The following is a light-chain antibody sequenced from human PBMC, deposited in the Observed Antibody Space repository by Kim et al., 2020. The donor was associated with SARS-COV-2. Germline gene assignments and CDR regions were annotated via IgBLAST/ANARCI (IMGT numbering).Light chain of an antibody. CDR2: DAS. CDR1: HGIANY. CDR3: QQYDSPSRT. Sequence: DIQMTQSPSTLSASVGDRVTITCRASHGIANYLAWYQQKPGKAPKLLMFDASSLQSGVPSRFSGSASGTEFTLTISSLQPDDFATYFCQQYDSPSRTFGQGTKVDIK. J-gene: IGKJ1*01. V-gene: IGKV1-5*01.